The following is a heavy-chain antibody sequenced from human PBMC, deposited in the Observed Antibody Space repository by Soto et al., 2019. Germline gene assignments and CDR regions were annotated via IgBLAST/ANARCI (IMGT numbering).Heavy chain of an antibody. CDR1: GFSFASFA. V-gene: IGHV3-23*04. D-gene: IGHD3-3*01. CDR2: ISGSDGKT. J-gene: IGHJ4*02. Sequence: DVRLAESGGGLVQPGGSLRLSRTTSGFSFASFAMTWVRQAPGKGLEWVATISGSDGKTYYADSVKGRFSISRDTSRNTLYLQMNSLRADDTAIYYCAKWSYLDYWGQGTRVTVSS. CDR3: AKWSYLDY.